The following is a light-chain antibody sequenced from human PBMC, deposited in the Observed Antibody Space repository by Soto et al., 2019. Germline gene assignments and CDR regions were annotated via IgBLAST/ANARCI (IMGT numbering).Light chain of an antibody. J-gene: IGLJ2*01. CDR1: SSDVGGYNR. V-gene: IGLV2-14*01. Sequence: QSVLTQPASVSGSLGQSITISCTGTSSDVGGYNRVSWSQQHPGKAPKLMIYEVSNRPSGVSNRFSGSKSGNTASLTISGLQPEDEADYYCSSFTGSNMVVFGGGTKLTVL. CDR3: SSFTGSNMVV. CDR2: EVS.